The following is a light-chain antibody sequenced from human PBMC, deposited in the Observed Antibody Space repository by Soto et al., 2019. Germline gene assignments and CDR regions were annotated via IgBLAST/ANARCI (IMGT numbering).Light chain of an antibody. J-gene: IGLJ1*01. CDR1: SSNIGSKT. CDR2: NSY. Sequence: QSVLTQPPSASGTPGQRVTISCSGSSSNIGSKTVNWYQQLPGTVPKLLIYNSYQRPSGVPVRFSASKSGTSASLAISGLQSENEADYYCSSWDASLNGYVFGTGTKVTVI. CDR3: SSWDASLNGYV. V-gene: IGLV1-44*01.